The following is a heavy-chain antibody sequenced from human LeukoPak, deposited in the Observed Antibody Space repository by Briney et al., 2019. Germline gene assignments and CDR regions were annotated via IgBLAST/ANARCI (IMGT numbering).Heavy chain of an antibody. D-gene: IGHD6-13*01. CDR1: GGSISSGSQS. CDR2: IYHSGTT. J-gene: IGHJ4*02. V-gene: IGHV4-30-2*01. CDR3: ARGEAATGTDIDY. Sequence: PSQTLSLTCAVSGGSISSGSQSWSWIRQPPGKGLEWIGYIYHSGTTYSNPSLKSRVTISVDRSKNQFSLKLSSVTAADTAVYYCARGEAATGTDIDYWGQGTLVTVSS.